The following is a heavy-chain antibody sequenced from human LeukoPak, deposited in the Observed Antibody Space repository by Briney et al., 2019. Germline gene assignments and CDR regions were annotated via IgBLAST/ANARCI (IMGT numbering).Heavy chain of an antibody. J-gene: IGHJ6*03. Sequence: SETLSLTCAVSGGSISSSNWWSWVRQPAGKGLEWIGRIYTSGSTNYNPSLKSRVTISVDTSKNQFSLKLSSVTAADTAVYYCARDLVGATREHYYYYMDVWGKGTTVTVSS. D-gene: IGHD1-26*01. V-gene: IGHV4-61*02. CDR3: ARDLVGATREHYYYYMDV. CDR1: GGSISSSNW. CDR2: IYTSGST.